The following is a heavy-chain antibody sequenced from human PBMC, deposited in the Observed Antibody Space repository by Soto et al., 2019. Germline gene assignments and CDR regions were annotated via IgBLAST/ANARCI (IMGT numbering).Heavy chain of an antibody. CDR2: IYPGDSDT. CDR3: AASIFYYGMDV. CDR1: GYTFTNYW. Sequence: PGESLKISCKGSGYTFTNYWIGWERQMPGKGPEWMGIIYPGDSDTKYNPSFQGQVTISADKSITTTYLQWSSLKASDTAIYYCAASIFYYGMDVWGQGTTVTAP. J-gene: IGHJ6*02. V-gene: IGHV5-51*01.